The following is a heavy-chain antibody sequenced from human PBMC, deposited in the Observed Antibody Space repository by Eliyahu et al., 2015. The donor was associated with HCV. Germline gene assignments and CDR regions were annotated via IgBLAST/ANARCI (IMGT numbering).Heavy chain of an antibody. CDR2: INHSGST. D-gene: IGHD5-18*01. CDR3: ATHSYGYGAIDY. V-gene: IGHV4-34*01. CDR1: GGSFSGYY. Sequence: QVQLQQWGAGLLKPSETLSLTCAVYGGSFSGYYWSWIRQPPGKGLEWIGEINHSGSTNYNPSLKSRVTISVDTSKNQFSLKLSSVTAADTAVYYCATHSYGYGAIDYWGQGTLVTVSS. J-gene: IGHJ4*02.